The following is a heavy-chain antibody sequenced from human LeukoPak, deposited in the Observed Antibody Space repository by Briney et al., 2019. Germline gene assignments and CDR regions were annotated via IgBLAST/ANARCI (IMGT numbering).Heavy chain of an antibody. CDR3: ARGLEMTDPFGY. J-gene: IGHJ4*02. CDR2: IYSGQNT. Sequence: PGGSLRLSCAASGFTVSSDFMSWVRQAPGKGLEWVSVIYSGQNTYYADSVKGRSTISRDNSKNTVYLQMNRLRVEDTAVYYCARGLEMTDPFGYWGQGTLVTVSS. D-gene: IGHD5-24*01. V-gene: IGHV3-66*02. CDR1: GFTVSSDF.